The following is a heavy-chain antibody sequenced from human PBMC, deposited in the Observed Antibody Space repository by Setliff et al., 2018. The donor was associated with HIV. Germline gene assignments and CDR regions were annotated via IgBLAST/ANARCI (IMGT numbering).Heavy chain of an antibody. D-gene: IGHD6-13*01. CDR2: FSYTGTT. J-gene: IGHJ5*02. V-gene: IGHV4-59*02. Sequence: SETLSLTCTVSGDSVNTHFWTWIRQPPGKGLECIGSFSYTGTTNYNPSLKSRVTISVDTSKNQFSLKLRSVTAADTAVYYCARDIRGSRAIDLWVQGTLVTVSS. CDR3: ARDIRGSRAIDL. CDR1: GDSVNTHF.